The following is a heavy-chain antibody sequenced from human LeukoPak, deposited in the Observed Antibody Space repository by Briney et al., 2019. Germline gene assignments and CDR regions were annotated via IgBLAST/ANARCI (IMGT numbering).Heavy chain of an antibody. V-gene: IGHV1-18*01. J-gene: IGHJ4*02. D-gene: IGHD2-21*01. Sequence: ASVKVSCKASGYTFTSYGIGWVRQARGQGLEWMGWVSPYNSNTNPAQNLQGRVTMTTDTSTSTAYMELRSLRSDDTAVYYCARIAISGTPGKDLDYWGQGILVTVSS. CDR1: GYTFTSYG. CDR2: VSPYNSNT. CDR3: ARIAISGTPGKDLDY.